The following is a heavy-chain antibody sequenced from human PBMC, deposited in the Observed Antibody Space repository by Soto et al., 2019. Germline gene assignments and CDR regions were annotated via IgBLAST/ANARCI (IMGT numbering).Heavy chain of an antibody. D-gene: IGHD6-19*01. V-gene: IGHV3-30*18. CDR2: ISYDGSNK. Sequence: GGSLRLSCAASGFTFSSYGMHWVRQSPGKGLEWVAVISYDGSNKYYANSVKGRFTISRGNSKNTLYLQMNSLRAEDTAVYYCAKVQGAYSSGWSLGMDVWGQGTTVTVSS. J-gene: IGHJ6*02. CDR3: AKVQGAYSSGWSLGMDV. CDR1: GFTFSSYG.